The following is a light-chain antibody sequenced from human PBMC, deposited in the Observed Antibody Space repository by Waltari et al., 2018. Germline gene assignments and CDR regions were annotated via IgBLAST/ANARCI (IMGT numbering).Light chain of an antibody. V-gene: IGLV4-69*01. CDR3: QTGGHGTWV. CDR2: VNSDGSH. J-gene: IGLJ3*02. Sequence: QLVLTQSPSASASLGASVKLTCTLSSGHSTNIIAWLQQQPEKGPRYLMNVNSDGSHNKGVGIPDRFSGSSSGAGRYLPISSLQSEDEADYYCQTGGHGTWVFGGGTRLTVL. CDR1: SGHSTNI.